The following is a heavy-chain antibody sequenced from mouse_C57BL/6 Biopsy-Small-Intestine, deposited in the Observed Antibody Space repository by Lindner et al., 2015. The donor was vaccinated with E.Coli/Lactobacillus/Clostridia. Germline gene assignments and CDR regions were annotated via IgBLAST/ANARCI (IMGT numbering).Heavy chain of an antibody. D-gene: IGHD2-3*01. V-gene: IGHV1-34*01. CDR1: GYTFTDYY. CDR3: TKGANWEDYWLLRWS. CDR2: IYPNNGGN. J-gene: IGHJ1*03. Sequence: VQLQESGPELVKPGASVKMSCKASGYTFTDYYIHWVKQSHGKSLEWIGYIYPNNGGNGYNQKFKGKATLTVDKSSSTAYMELRSLTSEDSAVYYCTKGANWEDYWLLRWSGGTGTTVTVSS.